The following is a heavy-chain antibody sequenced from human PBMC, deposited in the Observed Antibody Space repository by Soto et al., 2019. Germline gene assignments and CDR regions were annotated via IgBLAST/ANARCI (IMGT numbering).Heavy chain of an antibody. Sequence: ASVKVSCKASGYTFTSYGISWVRQAPGQGLEWTGWISTYNGNTNYAQKVQGRVTMTTDTSTSTAYMELRSLRSDDTALYYCASSNWNYGFDPWGQGTLVTVSS. J-gene: IGHJ5*02. CDR3: ASSNWNYGFDP. V-gene: IGHV1-18*01. D-gene: IGHD1-7*01. CDR2: ISTYNGNT. CDR1: GYTFTSYG.